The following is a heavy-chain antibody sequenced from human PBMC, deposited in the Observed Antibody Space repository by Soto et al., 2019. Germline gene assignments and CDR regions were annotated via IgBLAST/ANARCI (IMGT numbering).Heavy chain of an antibody. J-gene: IGHJ4*02. CDR3: AHRKRGYSYGNFDY. D-gene: IGHD5-18*01. CDR1: GFSLSTSGVG. CDR2: IYWNDDK. Sequence: SGPMLVNPTQTLTLTCTFSGFSLSTSGVGVGWIRQPPGKALEWLALIYWNDDKRYSPSLKSRLTITKDTSKNQVVLTMTNMDPVDTATYYCAHRKRGYSYGNFDYWGQGTLVTVSS. V-gene: IGHV2-5*01.